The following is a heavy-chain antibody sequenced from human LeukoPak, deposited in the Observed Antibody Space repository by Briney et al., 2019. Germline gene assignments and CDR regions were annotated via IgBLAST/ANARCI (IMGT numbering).Heavy chain of an antibody. CDR3: SGDLTLEDCREGSCHEGDY. CDR2: IDSSASTI. Sequence: GGSLRLSCVTSGFSFSSLEMNWVRQAPGKGLEWVAHIDSSASTIYYADSVRGRFTISRDNAKRSLFLHMNSLRVEDTAVYYCSGDLTLEDCREGSCHEGDYWGQGTLVTVSS. J-gene: IGHJ4*02. CDR1: GFSFSSLE. V-gene: IGHV3-48*03. D-gene: IGHD2-15*01.